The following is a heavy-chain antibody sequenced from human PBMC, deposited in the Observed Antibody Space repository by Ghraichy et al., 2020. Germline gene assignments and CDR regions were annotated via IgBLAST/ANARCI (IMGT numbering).Heavy chain of an antibody. D-gene: IGHD5-12*01. CDR1: GFTFSSYA. CDR2: ISGSGGST. Sequence: GESLNISCAASGFTFSSYAMSWVRQAPGKGLEWVSAISGSGGSTYYADSVKGRFTISRDNSKNTLYLQMNSLRAEDTAVYYCAKLSGYSGYGYFDYWGQGTLVTVSS. V-gene: IGHV3-23*01. J-gene: IGHJ4*02. CDR3: AKLSGYSGYGYFDY.